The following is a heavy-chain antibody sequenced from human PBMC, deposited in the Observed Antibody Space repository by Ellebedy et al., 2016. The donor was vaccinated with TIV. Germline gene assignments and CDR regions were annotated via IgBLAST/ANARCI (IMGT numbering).Heavy chain of an antibody. D-gene: IGHD3-16*02. V-gene: IGHV3-13*01. J-gene: IGHJ5*02. CDR1: GFTFSNYD. CDR2: IGTAADT. CDR3: ARGQPGGELSDEGSGWFDP. Sequence: GESLKISXAASGFTFSNYDMHWVRQATGKGLEWVSGIGTAADTYYPGSVKGRFTISRENAKNSLYLQMNSLRAGDTAVYYCARGQPGGELSDEGSGWFDPWGQGTLVTVSS.